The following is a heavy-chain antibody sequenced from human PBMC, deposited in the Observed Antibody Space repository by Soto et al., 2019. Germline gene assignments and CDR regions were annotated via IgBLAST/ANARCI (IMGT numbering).Heavy chain of an antibody. J-gene: IGHJ6*02. CDR3: AHAPVVYYDSSGYYRGRYYYYGMDV. CDR1: GFSLSTSGVG. D-gene: IGHD3-22*01. CDR2: IYWNDDK. Sequence: QITLKESGPTLVIPTQTLTLTCTFSGFSLSTSGVGVDWIRQPPGKALEWLALIYWNDDKRYSPSLKSRLTITKDTSKNQVVLTMTNMDPVDTATYYCAHAPVVYYDSSGYYRGRYYYYGMDVWGQGTTVTVSS. V-gene: IGHV2-5*01.